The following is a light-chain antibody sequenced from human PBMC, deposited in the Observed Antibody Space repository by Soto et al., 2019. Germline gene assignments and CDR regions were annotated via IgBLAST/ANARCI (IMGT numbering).Light chain of an antibody. CDR1: QRISGF. J-gene: IGKJ5*01. Sequence: EIVLTQSPATLSLSPGEIDTLSCRASQRISGFLAWYQQKPGQAPRLLIYDASNRAIGIPARFSGSGSGTDFTRTISSLEPEDFAVYYGQQRLHWITFGQGTRLEIK. CDR3: QQRLHWIT. CDR2: DAS. V-gene: IGKV3-11*01.